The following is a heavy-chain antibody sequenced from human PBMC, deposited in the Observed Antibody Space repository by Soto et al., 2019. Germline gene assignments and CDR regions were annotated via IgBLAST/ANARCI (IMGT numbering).Heavy chain of an antibody. V-gene: IGHV4-61*01. Sequence: SETLSLTCTVSGGSVSSGSYYWSWIRQPPGKGLEWIGYIYYSGSTNYNQSLKSRVTISVDTSKNQLSMKLSSVTAADTAVYYCARSVTYYYDSSGQNWFDPWGQGTLVTVSS. CDR2: IYYSGST. J-gene: IGHJ5*02. D-gene: IGHD3-22*01. CDR1: GGSVSSGSYY. CDR3: ARSVTYYYDSSGQNWFDP.